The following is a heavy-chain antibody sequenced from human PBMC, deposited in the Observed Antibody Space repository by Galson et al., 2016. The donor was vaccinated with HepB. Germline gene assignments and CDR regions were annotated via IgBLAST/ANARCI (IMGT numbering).Heavy chain of an antibody. V-gene: IGHV3-7*03. CDR2: IEKDGSEE. CDR3: VGGAGWLPDY. J-gene: IGHJ4*02. CDR1: GLTFNIQY. Sequence: SLRLSCAVSGLTFNIQYMSWVRQAPGKGLEWVADIEKDGSEENYVDSVKGRFTISRDNAKNSVYLQMNNVRAEDTAIYYCVGGAGWLPDYWGQGTLVSVSS. D-gene: IGHD6-19*01.